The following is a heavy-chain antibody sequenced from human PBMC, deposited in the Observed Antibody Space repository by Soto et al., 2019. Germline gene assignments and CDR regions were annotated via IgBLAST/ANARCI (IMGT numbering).Heavy chain of an antibody. D-gene: IGHD6-6*01. CDR1: GGTFSSYT. Sequence: QVQLVQSGAEVKKPGSSVKVSCKASGGTFSSYTISWVRQAPGQGLEWMGRIIPILGIANYAQKFQGRVTITADKSTSTAYMELSSLRSEDTAVYYCARAIDEYSSSPTDAFDIWGQETMVTVSS. V-gene: IGHV1-69*02. CDR2: IIPILGIA. CDR3: ARAIDEYSSSPTDAFDI. J-gene: IGHJ3*02.